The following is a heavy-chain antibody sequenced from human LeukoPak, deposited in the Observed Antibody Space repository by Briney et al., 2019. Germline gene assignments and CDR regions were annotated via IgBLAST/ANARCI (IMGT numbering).Heavy chain of an antibody. J-gene: IGHJ4*02. CDR2: ISGDGTRT. V-gene: IGHV3-43*02. CDR1: GFTLDDYA. D-gene: IGHD4-17*01. CDR3: AKVPDYGDFIFDY. Sequence: GGSLRLSCAASGFTLDDYAMHWVRQAPGKGLEWVSLISGDGTRTYYADSVKGRFTISRDNSKNSLYLQMNSLRTADTALYYCAKVPDYGDFIFDYWGQGTLVTVSS.